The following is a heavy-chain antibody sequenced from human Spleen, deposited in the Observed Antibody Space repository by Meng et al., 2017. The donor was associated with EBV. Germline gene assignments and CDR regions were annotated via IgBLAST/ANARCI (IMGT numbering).Heavy chain of an antibody. D-gene: IGHD6-13*01. CDR2: NNHRCSS. Sequence: VQPRHWREGLFMPPHTRSLACGVFGRTVSRYYCGLSHQPQRRLLGLIEENNHRCSSKYNSSLKSRVTIAVDSNKHLFSLKLCSTAAANTAVYFWTRAPHDSSSNEWFDPWGQGTLVTVSS. J-gene: IGHJ5*02. V-gene: IGHV4-34*01. CDR3: TRAPHDSSSNEWFDP. CDR1: GRTVSRYY.